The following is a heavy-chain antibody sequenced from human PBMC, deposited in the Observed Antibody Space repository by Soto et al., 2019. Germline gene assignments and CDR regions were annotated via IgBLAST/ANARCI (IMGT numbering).Heavy chain of an antibody. CDR1: DDSITSGAYY. V-gene: IGHV4-39*07. J-gene: IGHJ4*02. CDR3: ARGPALVKTQLLDY. D-gene: IGHD2-2*01. CDR2: INHSGST. Sequence: PSETLSLTCTVSDDSITSGAYYWGLIRQPPGKGLEWIGEINHSGSTNYNPSLKSRVTISVDTSKNQFSLKLSSVTAADTAVYYCARGPALVKTQLLDYWGQGTLVTVSS.